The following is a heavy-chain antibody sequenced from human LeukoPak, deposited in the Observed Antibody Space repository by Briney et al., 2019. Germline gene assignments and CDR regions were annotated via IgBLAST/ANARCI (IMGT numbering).Heavy chain of an antibody. J-gene: IGHJ6*03. CDR1: GYTFTSYG. D-gene: IGHD6-13*01. Sequence: ASVKVSCKASGYTFTSYGISWMRQARGQGLEWMGWISAYNGNTNYAQKLQGRVTMTTDTSTSTAYMELRSLRSDDTAVYYCARAWWYSSSWYVSYYYMDVWGKGTTVTVSS. CDR2: ISAYNGNT. V-gene: IGHV1-18*01. CDR3: ARAWWYSSSWYVSYYYMDV.